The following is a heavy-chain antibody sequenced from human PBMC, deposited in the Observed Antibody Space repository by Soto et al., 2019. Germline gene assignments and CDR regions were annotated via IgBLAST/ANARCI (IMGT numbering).Heavy chain of an antibody. CDR3: ARDTFLVAVAGTQNWFDP. J-gene: IGHJ5*02. V-gene: IGHV4-61*01. D-gene: IGHD6-19*01. Sequence: QVQLQESGPGLVKPSETLSLTCTVSGGSVSSGSYYWSWIRQPPGKGLEWIGYIYYSGSNNYNPALKRRVTISVDTSKNQFSLKLSSVTAADTAVYYCARDTFLVAVAGTQNWFDPWGQGTLVTVSS. CDR1: GGSVSSGSYY. CDR2: IYYSGSN.